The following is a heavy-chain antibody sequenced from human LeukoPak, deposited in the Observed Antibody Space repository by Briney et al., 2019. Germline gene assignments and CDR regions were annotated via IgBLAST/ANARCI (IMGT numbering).Heavy chain of an antibody. CDR1: GFTFSSYA. D-gene: IGHD3-16*02. J-gene: IGHJ4*02. CDR2: ISGSGGTT. CDR3: AKDDYYDYVWGSYRPY. Sequence: GGSLILSCAASGFTFSSYAMSWVRQAPGKGLEWVSAISGSGGTTYYADSVKGRFTISRDNSKNTLYLQMNSLRAEDTAVYYCAKDDYYDYVWGSYRPYWGQGTLVTVSS. V-gene: IGHV3-23*01.